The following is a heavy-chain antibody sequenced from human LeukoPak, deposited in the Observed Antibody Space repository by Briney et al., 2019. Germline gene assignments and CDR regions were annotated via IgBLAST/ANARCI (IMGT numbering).Heavy chain of an antibody. CDR2: IRGSGGST. Sequence: PGGSLRLSCAASGFTFSSYAMSWVRQAPGKGLEWVSAIRGSGGSTYYADSVKGRFTISRDNSKNTLYLQMNSLRAEDTAVYYCANQEDPYDYVWGSYRYTEYYWGQGTLVTVSS. J-gene: IGHJ4*02. CDR3: ANQEDPYDYVWGSYRYTEYY. CDR1: GFTFSSYA. D-gene: IGHD3-16*02. V-gene: IGHV3-23*01.